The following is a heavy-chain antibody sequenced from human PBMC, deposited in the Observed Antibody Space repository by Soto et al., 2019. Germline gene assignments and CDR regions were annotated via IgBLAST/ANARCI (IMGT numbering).Heavy chain of an antibody. V-gene: IGHV1-69*13. CDR3: ASLYYYDSSGYYRFDY. J-gene: IGHJ4*02. CDR2: IIPIFGTA. D-gene: IGHD3-22*01. Sequence: SGKGSCNATRGTFSSYPISWVREAPVQGLEWMGGIIPIFGTANYAQKFQGRVTITADESMSTAYMELRSLRSEDKAVYYCASLYYYDSSGYYRFDYWGQGTLVTVSS. CDR1: RGTFSSYP.